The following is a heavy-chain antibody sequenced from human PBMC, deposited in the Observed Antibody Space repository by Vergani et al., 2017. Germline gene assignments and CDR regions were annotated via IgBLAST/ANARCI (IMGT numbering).Heavy chain of an antibody. CDR1: GGTFSSYA. Sequence: QVQLVQSGAEVKKPGASVKVSCKASGGTFSSYAISWVRQAPGQGLEWMGRIIPILGIANYAQKFQGRVTITADKSTSTAYMELSSLRSEDTAVYYCASDTVVTGLGYYYYYMDVWGKGTTVTVSS. V-gene: IGHV1-69*04. CDR3: ASDTVVTGLGYYYYYMDV. CDR2: IIPILGIA. D-gene: IGHD4-23*01. J-gene: IGHJ6*03.